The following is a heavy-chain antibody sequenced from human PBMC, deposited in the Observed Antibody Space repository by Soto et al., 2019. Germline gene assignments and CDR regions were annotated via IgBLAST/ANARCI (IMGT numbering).Heavy chain of an antibody. Sequence: GGSLRLSCAASGFNFNDYAMHWVRQIAGKGLEWVSGISWESGSKGYADSVKGRFTISRDNAKNTLYLQMNSLRAEDTAVYYCAKHMIVVVIDYWGQGTLVTVSS. CDR2: ISWESGSK. J-gene: IGHJ4*02. V-gene: IGHV3-9*01. D-gene: IGHD3-22*01. CDR3: AKHMIVVVIDY. CDR1: GFNFNDYA.